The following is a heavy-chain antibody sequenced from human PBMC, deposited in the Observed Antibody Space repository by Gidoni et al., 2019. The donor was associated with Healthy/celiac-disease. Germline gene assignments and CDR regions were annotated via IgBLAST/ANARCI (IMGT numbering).Heavy chain of an antibody. J-gene: IGHJ6*03. CDR1: GYTFTSYG. CDR2: ISAYNGNT. D-gene: IGHD2-2*01. V-gene: IGHV1-18*01. CDR3: ARVPRPIYCSSTSCYDYYYYMDV. Sequence: QVQLVQSGAEVKKPGASVKVSCKASGYTFTSYGLSWVRQAPGQGLEWMGWISAYNGNTNYAQKLQGRVTMTTDTSTSTAYMELRSLRSDDTAVYYCARVPRPIYCSSTSCYDYYYYMDVWGKGTTVTVSS.